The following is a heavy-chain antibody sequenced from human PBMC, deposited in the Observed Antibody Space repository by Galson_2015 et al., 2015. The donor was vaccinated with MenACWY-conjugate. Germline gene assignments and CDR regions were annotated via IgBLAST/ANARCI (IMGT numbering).Heavy chain of an antibody. CDR2: IRSKANNDAT. CDR1: GFTFSGSA. Sequence: SLRLSCAASGFTFSGSAMHWVRQASGKGLEWVGRIRSKANNDATAYAASVKGRFTISRDDSKNTAYLQMNSLKTEDTAVYYCTRGGSPNEGCMDVWGKGTTVTVSS. CDR3: TRGGSPNEGCMDV. D-gene: IGHD2-15*01. V-gene: IGHV3-73*01. J-gene: IGHJ6*03.